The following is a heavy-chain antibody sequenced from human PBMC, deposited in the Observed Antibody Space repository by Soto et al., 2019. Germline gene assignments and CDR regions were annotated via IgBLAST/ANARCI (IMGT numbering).Heavy chain of an antibody. J-gene: IGHJ4*02. Sequence: PSETLSLTCAVFGGSVSSETHFWSWIRQPPGKGLEWIGCIYHSGITNSNPSLKGRLTISVDKSTNHFSLSLASVTAADTAIYYCARDDMSGTYYFDSWGQGTRVTVSS. CDR2: IYHSGIT. CDR1: GGSVSSETHF. CDR3: ARDDMSGTYYFDS. D-gene: IGHD1-26*01. V-gene: IGHV4-61*03.